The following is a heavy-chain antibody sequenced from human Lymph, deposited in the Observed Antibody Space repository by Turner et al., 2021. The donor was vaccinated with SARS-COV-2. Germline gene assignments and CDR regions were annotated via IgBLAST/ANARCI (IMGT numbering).Heavy chain of an antibody. CDR3: TRGETIAAHYDY. CDR1: GGTFSTYT. CDR2: IIPIFGTA. Sequence: QVQLVQSGAEVNKPGSSVKVSCKASGGTFSTYTISWVRQAPGQGVEWMGGIIPIFGTANYAQKFQGRVTITADESTSTAYMELSSLRSEDTAVYYCTRGETIAAHYDYWGQGTLVTVSS. J-gene: IGHJ4*02. V-gene: IGHV1-69*01. D-gene: IGHD6-6*01.